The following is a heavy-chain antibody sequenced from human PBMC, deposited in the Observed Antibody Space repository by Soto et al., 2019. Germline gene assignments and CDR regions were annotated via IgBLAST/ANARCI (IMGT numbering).Heavy chain of an antibody. CDR3: AKPRCSLEWAPFDP. V-gene: IGHV3-30*18. J-gene: IGHJ5*02. Sequence: QVKLVESGGGVVQSGRSRRLSCAASGFTFRSYAMHWVRQSPGKGLEWVAVIKSDGRNTDYADSVKGRFFISRDNTRNMLYLQMNSLRAEDTAVYYCAKPRCSLEWAPFDPWGQGALVTVSS. CDR1: GFTFRSYA. D-gene: IGHD3-3*01. CDR2: IKSDGRNT.